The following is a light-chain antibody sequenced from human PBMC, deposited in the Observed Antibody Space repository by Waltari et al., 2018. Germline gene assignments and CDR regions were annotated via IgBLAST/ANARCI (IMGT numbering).Light chain of an antibody. V-gene: IGLV2-23*02. CDR2: YVT. Sequence: QSALTQPASVSGSPGQSITIPCTGTSSNIGDYNLVSWFQHHPGKVPELVMYYVTKRPLGISHRFSGSKSGNTASLTISALQADDEADYYCCSYSTSGSWMFGGGTKVTVL. J-gene: IGLJ3*02. CDR1: SSNIGDYNL. CDR3: CSYSTSGSWM.